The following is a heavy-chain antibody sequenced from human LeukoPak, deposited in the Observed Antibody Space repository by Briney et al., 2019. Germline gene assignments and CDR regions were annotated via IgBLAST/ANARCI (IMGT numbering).Heavy chain of an antibody. D-gene: IGHD2-15*01. CDR2: IYYSGST. CDR1: GGSISSSSYY. CDR3: ATHRPYCSGGSCYFDY. V-gene: IGHV4-39*07. Sequence: PSETLSLTCTVSGGSISSSSYYWGWIRQPPGKGLEWIGSIYYSGSTYYNPSLKSRVTISVDTSKNQFSLKLSSVTAADTAVYYCATHRPYCSGGSCYFDYWGQGTLVTVSS. J-gene: IGHJ4*02.